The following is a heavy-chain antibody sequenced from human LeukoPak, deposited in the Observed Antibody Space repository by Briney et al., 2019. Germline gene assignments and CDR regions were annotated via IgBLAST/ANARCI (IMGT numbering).Heavy chain of an antibody. V-gene: IGHV4-39*01. CDR3: ARHRGSSSPYYYYYYYMDV. Sequence: SETLSLTCTVSGGSISSSSYYWGWIRQPPGKGLEWIGSIYYSGSTYYNPSLKSRVTISVDTSKNQFSLKLSSVTAADTAVYYCARHRGSSSPYYYYYYYMDVWDKGTTVTVSS. J-gene: IGHJ6*03. CDR2: IYYSGST. CDR1: GGSISSSSYY. D-gene: IGHD6-6*01.